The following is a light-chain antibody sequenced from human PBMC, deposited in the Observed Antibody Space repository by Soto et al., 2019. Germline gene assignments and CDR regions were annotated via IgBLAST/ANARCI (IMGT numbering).Light chain of an antibody. CDR1: PIVSSRS. J-gene: IGKJ5*01. V-gene: IGKV3-20*01. CDR2: DAS. CDR3: KKYGSSPMT. Sequence: EIVLPQSHGTLSLSPGARSTLSGRARPIVSSRSLAWYQQKPGQASRLLISDASNRAADIPDRFSGSGSGTDYTLTISRLEPEEFAVYYCKKYGSSPMTFGQGTRLEIK.